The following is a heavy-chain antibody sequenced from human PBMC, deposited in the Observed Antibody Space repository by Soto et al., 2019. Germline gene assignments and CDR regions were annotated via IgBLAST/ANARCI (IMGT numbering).Heavy chain of an antibody. Sequence: ASVKVSCKASGGTFSSYAISWVRQAPGQGLEWMGGIIPIFGTANYAQKFQGRVTITADESTSTAYMELSSLRSDDTAVYYCARDLNVEYYYDSSGYDYDAFDIWGQGTMVTVSS. CDR1: GGTFSSYA. CDR2: IIPIFGTA. D-gene: IGHD3-22*01. CDR3: ARDLNVEYYYDSSGYDYDAFDI. V-gene: IGHV1-69*13. J-gene: IGHJ3*02.